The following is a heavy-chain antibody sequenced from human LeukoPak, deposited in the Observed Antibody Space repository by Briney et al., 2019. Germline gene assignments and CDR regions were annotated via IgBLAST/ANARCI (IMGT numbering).Heavy chain of an antibody. CDR3: ARGRIFRAGYCSGGSCYSKPMRTHTFDY. Sequence: SETLSLTCTVSGGSIGSYYWSWIRQPAGKGLEWIGRIYTSGSTNYNPSLKSRVTMSVDTSKNQFSLKLSSVTAADTAVYYCARGRIFRAGYCSGGSCYSKPMRTHTFDYWGQGTLVTVSS. CDR1: GGSIGSYY. J-gene: IGHJ4*02. CDR2: IYTSGST. V-gene: IGHV4-4*07. D-gene: IGHD2-15*01.